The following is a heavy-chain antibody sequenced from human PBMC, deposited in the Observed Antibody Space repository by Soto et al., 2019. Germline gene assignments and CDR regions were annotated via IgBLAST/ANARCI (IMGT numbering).Heavy chain of an antibody. CDR3: ARGGHVVVVTAALDY. Sequence: QVQLMQSGAEVKKAGASGKVSCNAAGDTFTEYYIHWVRQAPGQGLEWMGTVDPSGGHTTYAQHFLGRVTMTRDTSTSTLYMELTSLTSDDTAIYYCARGGHVVVVTAALDYWGQGTLVTVSS. J-gene: IGHJ4*02. CDR2: VDPSGGHT. CDR1: GDTFTEYY. V-gene: IGHV1-46*01. D-gene: IGHD2-21*02.